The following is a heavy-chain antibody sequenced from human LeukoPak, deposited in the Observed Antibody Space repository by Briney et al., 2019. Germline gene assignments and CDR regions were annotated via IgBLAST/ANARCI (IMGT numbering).Heavy chain of an antibody. Sequence: SETLSLTCTVSGYFISSGYYWGWIRQPPGNGLQWIGSIHHSGSTYYNPSLKSRVTISVDTSKNQFSLKLSSVTAADTAVYYCARDRGTWNDDGFDYWGQGTLVTVSS. CDR2: IHHSGST. D-gene: IGHD1-1*01. CDR3: ARDRGTWNDDGFDY. V-gene: IGHV4-38-2*02. J-gene: IGHJ4*02. CDR1: GYFISSGYY.